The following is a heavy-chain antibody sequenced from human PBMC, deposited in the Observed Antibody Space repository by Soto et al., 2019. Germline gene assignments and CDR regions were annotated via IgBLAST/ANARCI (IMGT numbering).Heavy chain of an antibody. V-gene: IGHV1-18*01. Sequence: APVKGSRQASGFTLTNYGISWGRPAPGQRLEWMGWISAYNGNTNYAQKLQGRVTMTTDTSTSTAYMELRSLRSDDTAVYYCARSSWSSTSCYACYFDYWGQGTLVTVSS. CDR3: ARSSWSSTSCYACYFDY. CDR2: ISAYNGNT. J-gene: IGHJ4*02. CDR1: GFTLTNYG. D-gene: IGHD2-2*01.